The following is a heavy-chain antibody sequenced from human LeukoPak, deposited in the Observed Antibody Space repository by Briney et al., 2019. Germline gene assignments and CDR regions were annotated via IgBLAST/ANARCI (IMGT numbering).Heavy chain of an antibody. Sequence: GGSLRLSCAASGFTFSSYWMHWVRQAPGKGLEWVSVIYSGGSTYYADSVKGRFTISRDNSKNTLYLQMNSLRAEDTAVYYCARDRAAADLDYWGQGTLVTVSS. CDR3: ARDRAAADLDY. J-gene: IGHJ4*02. CDR1: GFTFSSYW. CDR2: IYSGGST. V-gene: IGHV3-66*01. D-gene: IGHD6-13*01.